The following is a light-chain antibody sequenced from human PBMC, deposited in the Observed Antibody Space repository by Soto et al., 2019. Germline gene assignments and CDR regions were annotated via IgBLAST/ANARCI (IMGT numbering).Light chain of an antibody. CDR3: CSSTGISTLL. CDR1: SSDVGAYDY. V-gene: IGLV2-8*01. J-gene: IGLJ1*01. CDR2: EIN. Sequence: QSALTQPPSASGSPGQSVTISCTGTSSDVGAYDYVSWYQQHPGKAPKLMIYEINKRPSGVPDRFSGSKSGNTASLTVSGLQAEDEADYYCCSSTGISTLLFATGTKVTVL.